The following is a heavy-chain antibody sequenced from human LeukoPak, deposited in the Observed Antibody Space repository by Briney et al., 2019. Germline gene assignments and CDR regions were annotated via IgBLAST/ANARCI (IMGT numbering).Heavy chain of an antibody. V-gene: IGHV4-59*01. J-gene: IGHJ4*02. Sequence: PSETLSLTCTVSGGSISSYYWSWIRHPPRKRLEWIGYIYYSGSTNYNPSLKSRVTISVDTSKNQFSLKLSSVTAADTAVYYCARSWDTAMVRDWGQGTLVTVSS. CDR3: ARSWDTAMVRD. CDR2: IYYSGST. CDR1: GGSISSYY. D-gene: IGHD5-18*01.